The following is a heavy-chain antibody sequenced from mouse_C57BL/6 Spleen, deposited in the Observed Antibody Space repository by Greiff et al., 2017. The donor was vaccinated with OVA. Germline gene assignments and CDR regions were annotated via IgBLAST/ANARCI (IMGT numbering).Heavy chain of an antibody. V-gene: IGHV1-80*01. D-gene: IGHD2-14*01. Sequence: QVQLKQSGAELVKPGASVKISCKASGYAFSSYWMNWVKQRPGKGLEWIGQIYPGDGDTNYNGKFKGKATLTADKSSSTAYMQLSSLTSEDSAVYFCARCGGTGGWYFDVWGTGTTVTVSS. J-gene: IGHJ1*03. CDR3: ARCGGTGGWYFDV. CDR1: GYAFSSYW. CDR2: IYPGDGDT.